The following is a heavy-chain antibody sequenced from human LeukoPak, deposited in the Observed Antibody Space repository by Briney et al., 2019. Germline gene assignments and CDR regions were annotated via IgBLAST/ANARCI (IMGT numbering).Heavy chain of an antibody. CDR3: ASWKIKECGSTSCWENY. Sequence: ASVKVSCKASGYTFTGYYMHWVRQAPGQGLEWMGWINPNSGGTNYAQKFQGRVTMTRDTSISTAYMELSRLRSDDTAVYFCASWKIKECGSTSCWENYWGQGTLVTVSS. CDR2: INPNSGGT. J-gene: IGHJ4*02. CDR1: GYTFTGYY. D-gene: IGHD2-2*01. V-gene: IGHV1-2*02.